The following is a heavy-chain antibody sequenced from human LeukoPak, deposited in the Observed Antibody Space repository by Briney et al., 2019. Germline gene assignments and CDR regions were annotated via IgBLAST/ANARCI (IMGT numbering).Heavy chain of an antibody. CDR1: GYTFTGSY. CDR2: INPNSGGT. CDR3: ARARGAHGAVAGT. D-gene: IGHD6-19*01. Sequence: ASVKVSCKASGYTFTGSYMHWVRQAPGQGLEWMGWINPNSGGTNYAQKFQGRVTMTRDTSISTAYMELSRLRSDDTAVYYCARARGAHGAVAGTWGQGTLVTVSS. V-gene: IGHV1-2*02. J-gene: IGHJ4*02.